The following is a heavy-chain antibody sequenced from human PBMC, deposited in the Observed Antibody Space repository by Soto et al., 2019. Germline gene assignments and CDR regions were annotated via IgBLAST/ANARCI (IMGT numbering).Heavy chain of an antibody. CDR2: IYSGGST. CDR3: GGGDTRGYSDGF. CDR1: GFSVSSNY. V-gene: IGHV3-66*01. Sequence: EVQVVESGGGLVQPGGSLRLSCAASGFSVSSNYMTWVRQAPGKGLEWVSVIYSGGSTYYADSVKGRFTISRDNSKNTLFFKLNGLGAEDTEMYYCGGGDTRGYSDGFGGRGPLVTVS. J-gene: IGHJ4*02. D-gene: IGHD3-22*01.